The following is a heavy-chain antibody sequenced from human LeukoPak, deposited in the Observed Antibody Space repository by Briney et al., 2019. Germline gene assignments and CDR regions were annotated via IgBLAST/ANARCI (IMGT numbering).Heavy chain of an antibody. Sequence: GASVKVSCKASGYTFTGYYMHWVRQAPGQGLEWMGWINPNSGGTNYAQTFQGRVTMTRDTSISTAYMELSRLRSDDTAVYYCARSYRTSRLEFPFDYWGQGTLVTVSS. CDR1: GYTFTGYY. CDR2: INPNSGGT. CDR3: ARSYRTSRLEFPFDY. D-gene: IGHD1-14*01. J-gene: IGHJ4*02. V-gene: IGHV1-2*02.